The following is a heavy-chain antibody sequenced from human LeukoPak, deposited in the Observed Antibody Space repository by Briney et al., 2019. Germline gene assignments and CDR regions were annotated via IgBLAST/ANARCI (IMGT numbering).Heavy chain of an antibody. Sequence: GSLRLSCAASGFTVSSNYMTWVRQAPGKGLEWAAVISYDGSNKYYADSVKGRFTISRDNSKNTLYLQMNSLRAEDTAVYYCARHNWNLHPFDYWGQGTLVTVSS. CDR2: ISYDGSNK. CDR3: ARHNWNLHPFDY. J-gene: IGHJ4*02. V-gene: IGHV3-30-3*01. CDR1: GFTVSSNY. D-gene: IGHD1-1*01.